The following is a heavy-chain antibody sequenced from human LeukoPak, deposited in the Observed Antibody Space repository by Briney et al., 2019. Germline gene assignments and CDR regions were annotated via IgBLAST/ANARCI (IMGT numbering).Heavy chain of an antibody. V-gene: IGHV3-48*01. CDR1: GFTFSKFN. J-gene: IGHJ4*02. D-gene: IGHD1-26*01. Sequence: PGGSLRLSCAASGFTFSKFNMNWVRQAPGKGLEWVAYISSISSAMYYADSVKGRFTISRDNAKNSLYLQMNSVRADDTAVYYCAQSGIDYRYRCDNWGQGTLVTVSS. CDR3: AQSGIDYRYRCDN. CDR2: ISSISSAM.